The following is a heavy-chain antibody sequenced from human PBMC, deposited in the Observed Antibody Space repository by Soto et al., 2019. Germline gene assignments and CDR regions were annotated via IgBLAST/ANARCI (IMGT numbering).Heavy chain of an antibody. CDR1: GFTFSSFW. J-gene: IGHJ4*02. CDR2: ITKDGSSL. V-gene: IGHV3-74*01. D-gene: IGHD3-16*01. CDR3: AKGGVGSFDY. Sequence: GGSLRLSCAASGFTFSSFWMHWVRQVPGKGLVWISHITKDGSSLSYADSVKGRFTISRDNAKNTLYLQMNGLRAEDTAVYYCAKGGVGSFDYWGQGSLVTVSS.